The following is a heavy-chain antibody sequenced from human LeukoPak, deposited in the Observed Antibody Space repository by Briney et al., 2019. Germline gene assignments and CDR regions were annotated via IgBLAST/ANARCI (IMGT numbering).Heavy chain of an antibody. CDR3: ARQTAYYYGSGSYYNRPYFDY. CDR1: VGSISSSSYY. D-gene: IGHD3-10*01. V-gene: IGHV4-39*01. Sequence: SETLSLTCTVSVGSISSSSYYWGWIRQPPGKGLEWIGSIYYSGSTYYNPSLKSRVTISVDTSKNQFSLKLSSVTAADTAVYYCARQTAYYYGSGSYYNRPYFDYWGQGTLVTVSS. CDR2: IYYSGST. J-gene: IGHJ4*02.